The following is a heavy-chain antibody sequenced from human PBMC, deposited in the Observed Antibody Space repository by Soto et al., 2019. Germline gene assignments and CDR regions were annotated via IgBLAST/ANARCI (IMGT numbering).Heavy chain of an antibody. D-gene: IGHD2-15*01. J-gene: IGHJ3*02. CDR2: ISYDGSNK. V-gene: IGHV3-30-3*01. CDR1: GFTFSSYA. CDR3: ARAKGYCSGGSCYPAGAFDI. Sequence: PGGSLRLSCAASGFTFSSYAMHWVRQAPGKGLEWVAVISYDGSNKYYADSVKGRFTISRDNSKNTLYLQMNSLRAEDTAVYYCARAKGYCSGGSCYPAGAFDIWGQGTMVTVSS.